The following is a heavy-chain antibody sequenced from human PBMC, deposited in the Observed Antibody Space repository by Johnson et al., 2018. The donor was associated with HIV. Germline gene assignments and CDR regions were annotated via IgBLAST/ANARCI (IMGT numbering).Heavy chain of an antibody. Sequence: EVQLMESGGGVVRPGGSLRLSCAASGFTFDDYAMNWVRQAPGKGLEWVSGINWNGGSTGYADSVKGRFTIARDNSKNTLYLKMNSLRAEDTAVYYCASPRWLVPHDAFDIWGQGTLVTVSS. CDR2: INWNGGST. CDR3: ASPRWLVPHDAFDI. J-gene: IGHJ3*02. D-gene: IGHD6-19*01. CDR1: GFTFDDYA. V-gene: IGHV3-20*04.